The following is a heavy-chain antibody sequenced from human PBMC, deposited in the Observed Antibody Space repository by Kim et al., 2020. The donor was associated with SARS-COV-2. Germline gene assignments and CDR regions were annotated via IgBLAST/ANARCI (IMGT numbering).Heavy chain of an antibody. D-gene: IGHD6-13*01. V-gene: IGHV4-59*13. J-gene: IGHJ6*02. CDR3: AREPWQQLGMDV. CDR2: IYYSGST. Sequence: SETLSLTCTVSGGSISSYYWSWIRQPPGKGLEWIGYIYYSGSTNYNPSLKSRVTISVDTSKNQFSLKLSSVTAADTAVYYCAREPWQQLGMDVWGQGTTVTVSS. CDR1: GGSISSYY.